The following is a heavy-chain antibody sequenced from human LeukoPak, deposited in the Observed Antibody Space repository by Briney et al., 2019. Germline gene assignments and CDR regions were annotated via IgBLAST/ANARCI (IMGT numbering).Heavy chain of an antibody. CDR3: ARGGGLDV. J-gene: IGHJ6*02. CDR1: RFTFSSYW. Sequence: GGSLRLSCAASRFTFSSYWMSWVRQAPGKGLEWVASINHNGNVNYYVDSVKGRFTISRDNAKNSLYLQMSNLRAEDTAVYFCARGGGLDVWGQGATVTVSS. V-gene: IGHV3-7*03. D-gene: IGHD3-16*01. CDR2: INHNGNVN.